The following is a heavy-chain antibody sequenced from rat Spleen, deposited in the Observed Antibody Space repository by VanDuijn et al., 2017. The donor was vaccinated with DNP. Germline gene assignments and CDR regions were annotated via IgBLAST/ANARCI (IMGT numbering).Heavy chain of an antibody. CDR2: INSDGLVT. J-gene: IGHJ3*01. CDR3: ARDDYSSHIPFAY. Sequence: EVHLVESGGGLVQPGGSLKISCEASGFTFSDYDMAWVRQAPTKGLEWVAAINSDGLVTYHRHSVKGRFTVSRDDAKNTLYLQMDSLRSEDTATYYCARDDYSSHIPFAYWGQGALVTVSS. D-gene: IGHD1-2*01. CDR1: GFTFSDYD. V-gene: IGHV5S13*01.